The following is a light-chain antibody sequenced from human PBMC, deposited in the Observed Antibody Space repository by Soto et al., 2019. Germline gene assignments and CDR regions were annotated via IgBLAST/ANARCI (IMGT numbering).Light chain of an antibody. J-gene: IGKJ4*01. CDR1: QSVSSN. V-gene: IGKV3-15*01. CDR3: QQYNNWPPLT. Sequence: EIVMTQSPATLSVSPGERATLSCRASQSVSSNLTWYQQKPGQAPRLLIYGASTRTTAIPARFSGSGSGTEFTLTISSLQSEDFAVYYCQQYNNWPPLTFGGGTKVELK. CDR2: GAS.